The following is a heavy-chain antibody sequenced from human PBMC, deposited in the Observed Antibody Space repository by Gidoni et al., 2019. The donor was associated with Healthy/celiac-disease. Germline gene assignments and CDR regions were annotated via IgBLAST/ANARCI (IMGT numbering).Heavy chain of an antibody. D-gene: IGHD6-19*01. CDR2: ISGSGGST. CDR3: AKKGKGIAVAGTWFDY. V-gene: IGHV3-23*01. J-gene: IGHJ4*02. CDR1: GFTFSSSA. Sequence: EVQLLESGGGLVQPGGSLRLSCAASGFTFSSSAMSWVRQAPGKGLEWVSAISGSGGSTYYADSVKGRFTISRDNSKNTLYLQMNSLRAEDTAVYYCAKKGKGIAVAGTWFDYWGQGTLVTVSS.